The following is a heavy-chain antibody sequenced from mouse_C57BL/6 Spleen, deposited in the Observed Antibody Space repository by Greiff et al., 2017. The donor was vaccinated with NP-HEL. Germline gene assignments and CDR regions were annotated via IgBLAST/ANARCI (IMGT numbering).Heavy chain of an antibody. J-gene: IGHJ3*01. D-gene: IGHD2-4*01. V-gene: IGHV1-74*01. CDR1: GYTFTSYW. CDR2: IHPSDSDT. CDR3: AIEAYDYRFAY. Sequence: QVHVKQSGAELVKPGASVKVSCKASGYTFTSYWMHWVKQRPGQGLEWIGRIHPSDSDTNYNQKFKGKATLTVDKSSSTAYMQLSSLTSEDSAVYYCAIEAYDYRFAYWGQGTLVTVSA.